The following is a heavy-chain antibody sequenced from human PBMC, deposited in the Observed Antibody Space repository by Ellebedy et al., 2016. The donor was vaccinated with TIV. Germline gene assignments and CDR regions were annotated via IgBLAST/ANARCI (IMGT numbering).Heavy chain of an antibody. CDR3: AAGKLTVVITIAHDY. CDR2: FDPEDGET. Sequence: ASVKVSCXVSGYTLTELSMHWVRQAPGKGLEWMGGFDPEDGETIYAQKFQGRVTMTEDTSTDTAYMELSSLRSEDTAVYYCAAGKLTVVITIAHDYWGQGTLATVSS. V-gene: IGHV1-24*01. J-gene: IGHJ4*02. CDR1: GYTLTELS. D-gene: IGHD3-22*01.